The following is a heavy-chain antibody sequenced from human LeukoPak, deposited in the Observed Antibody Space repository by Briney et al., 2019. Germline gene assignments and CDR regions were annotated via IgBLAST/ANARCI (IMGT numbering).Heavy chain of an antibody. J-gene: IGHJ4*02. V-gene: IGHV4-59*08. D-gene: IGHD3-10*01. CDR2: ISYSGNT. Sequence: SETLSLTCTVSGGSINNYYWSWIRQPPGKGLEWIGYISYSGNTNYIPSLKSRVTISLDTSKNQISLQLSSVTAADTAVYYCARLKTVLVQDSWAYYIDYWGQGTLVTVSS. CDR3: ARLKTVLVQDSWAYYIDY. CDR1: GGSINNYY.